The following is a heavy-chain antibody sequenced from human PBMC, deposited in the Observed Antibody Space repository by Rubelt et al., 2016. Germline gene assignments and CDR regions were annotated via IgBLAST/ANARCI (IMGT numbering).Heavy chain of an antibody. CDR3: ARAGGSYRLDF. Sequence: EVQLVESGGGLVQPGGSLRLSCAASQFTFSPSWMSWVRQAPGKGLEWLSYISGSTSTIFYADSVKGRFTIARDNAKNSLYLQMDSLVAEDTAVYYCARAGGSYRLDFWGQGTLVTVSS. V-gene: IGHV3-48*04. J-gene: IGHJ4*02. CDR2: ISGSTSTI. CDR1: QFTFSPSW. D-gene: IGHD1-26*01.